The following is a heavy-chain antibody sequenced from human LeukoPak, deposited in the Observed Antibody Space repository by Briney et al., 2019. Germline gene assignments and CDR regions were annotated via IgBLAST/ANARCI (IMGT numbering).Heavy chain of an antibody. J-gene: IGHJ6*03. CDR1: GFTFSSYW. Sequence: GGSLRLSCAASGFTFSSYWMSWVRQAPGKGLEWVANIKQDGSEKYYVDSVKGRFTISRDNAKNSLCLQMNSLGAEDTAVYYCARRVLYYDSSGYGTYYYYMDVWGKGTTVTVSS. V-gene: IGHV3-7*01. D-gene: IGHD3-22*01. CDR2: IKQDGSEK. CDR3: ARRVLYYDSSGYGTYYYYMDV.